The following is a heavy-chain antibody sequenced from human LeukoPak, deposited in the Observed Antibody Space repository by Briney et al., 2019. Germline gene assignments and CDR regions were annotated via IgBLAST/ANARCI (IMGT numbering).Heavy chain of an antibody. V-gene: IGHV3-64*01. CDR3: ARDYVAADYYYGMDV. Sequence: PGGSLRLSCAASGFTFSSYAMHWVRQAPGKGLEYVSAISKNGGSTYYANSVKGRFIISRDNSKNTLYLQMGSLRAEDMAVYYCARDYVAADYYYGMDVWGQGTTVTVSS. J-gene: IGHJ6*02. CDR2: ISKNGGST. CDR1: GFTFSSYA. D-gene: IGHD6-19*01.